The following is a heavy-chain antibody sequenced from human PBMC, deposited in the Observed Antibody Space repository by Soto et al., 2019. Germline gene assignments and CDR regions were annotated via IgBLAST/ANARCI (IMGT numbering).Heavy chain of an antibody. J-gene: IGHJ6*02. V-gene: IGHV6-1*01. CDR3: ARGSGYKYYYGMDV. Sequence: WNWIRQSPSRGLEWLGRTYYRSKWYNDYAVSVKSRITINPDTSKNQFSLQLNSVTPEDTAVYYCARGSGYKYYYGMDVWGQGTTVTVSS. D-gene: IGHD2-15*01. CDR2: TYYRSKWYN.